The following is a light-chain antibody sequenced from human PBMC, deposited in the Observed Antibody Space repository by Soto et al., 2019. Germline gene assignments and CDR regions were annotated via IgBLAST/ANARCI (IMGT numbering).Light chain of an antibody. CDR2: GAS. J-gene: IGKJ1*01. CDR1: ESVSSSF. V-gene: IGKV3-20*01. CDR3: HHYGTSLWT. Sequence: EIVLTQSPGTLSLSPGERATLSCRASESVSSSFLAWYKQKPGQAPRLLIYGASTRATGIPDRFSGSGSGTDFTLTLSRLEPEDFALYYCHHYGTSLWTFDQGTKVEMK.